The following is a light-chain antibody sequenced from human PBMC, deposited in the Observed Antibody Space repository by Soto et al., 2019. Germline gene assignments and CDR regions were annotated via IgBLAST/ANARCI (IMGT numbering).Light chain of an antibody. J-gene: IGKJ4*01. Sequence: DLEMTQSPSSLSASVGDRVTITCQASQDISNNLNWYQQKPGKAPKVLIYDASNLETGGPSRFSGSGSGTDFNFTISGPQPEDIATYYCQQYENVPLTFGGGTKVEIK. V-gene: IGKV1-33*01. CDR3: QQYENVPLT. CDR1: QDISNN. CDR2: DAS.